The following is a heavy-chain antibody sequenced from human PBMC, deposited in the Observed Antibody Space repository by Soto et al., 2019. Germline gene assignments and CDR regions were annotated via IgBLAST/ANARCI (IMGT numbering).Heavy chain of an antibody. CDR3: APRVDILTFAKGY. Sequence: GGSLRLSCAASGFTFSSYAMSWVRQAPGKGLEWVSAISGSGGSTYYADSVKGRFTISRDNSKNTLYLQMNSLRAEDTAVYYCAPRVDILTFAKGYWGQGTLVTVSS. CDR2: ISGSGGST. V-gene: IGHV3-23*01. CDR1: GFTFSSYA. J-gene: IGHJ4*02. D-gene: IGHD3-9*01.